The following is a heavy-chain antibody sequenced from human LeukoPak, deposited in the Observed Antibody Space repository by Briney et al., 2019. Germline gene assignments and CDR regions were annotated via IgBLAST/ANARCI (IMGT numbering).Heavy chain of an antibody. J-gene: IGHJ4*02. CDR2: IYHSGST. Sequence: SGTLSLTCAVSGGSISSIYWWGWVRQPPGKGLEWIGEIYHSGSTNYKPSLRSRVTISVDKSKNQFSLKLRSVTAADTAVYYCARHFDYWGQGTLVTVSS. CDR1: GGSISSIYW. CDR3: ARHFDY. V-gene: IGHV4-4*02.